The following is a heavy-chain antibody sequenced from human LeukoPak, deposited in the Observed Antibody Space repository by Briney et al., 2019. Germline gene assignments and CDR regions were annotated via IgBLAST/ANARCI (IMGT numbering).Heavy chain of an antibody. CDR2: ISSSSSYI. J-gene: IGHJ4*02. Sequence: GGSLRLSCAASGFTFSSYSMNWVRQAPGKGLEWVSSISSSSSYIYYADSVKGRFTISRDNAKNSLYLQMNSLRAEDTAVYYCAKSLDYDFWSGYFSYWGQGTLVTVSS. V-gene: IGHV3-21*04. CDR1: GFTFSSYS. CDR3: AKSLDYDFWSGYFSY. D-gene: IGHD3-3*01.